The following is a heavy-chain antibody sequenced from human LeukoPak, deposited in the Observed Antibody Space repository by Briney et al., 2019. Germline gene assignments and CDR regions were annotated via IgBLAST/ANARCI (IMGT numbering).Heavy chain of an antibody. CDR3: AREKGSWGVFDY. J-gene: IGHJ4*02. Sequence: SVKVSCKASGGTFSSDAISWVRQAPGQGLEWMGGIIPKLGTANYAQKFRGRVTITADESTTTVYMELSSLRSEDTAVYYCAREKGSWGVFDYWGQGALVTVSS. CDR1: GGTFSSDA. D-gene: IGHD1-26*01. CDR2: IIPKLGTA. V-gene: IGHV1-69*01.